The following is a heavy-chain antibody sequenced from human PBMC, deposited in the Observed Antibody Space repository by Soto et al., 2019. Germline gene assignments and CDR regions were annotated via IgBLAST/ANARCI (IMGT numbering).Heavy chain of an antibody. CDR3: ARHLLGGYTSGWYKDNWFDP. V-gene: IGHV1-18*01. CDR2: ISAYNGVT. J-gene: IGHJ5*02. D-gene: IGHD6-19*01. CDR1: GYTFTNYG. Sequence: QVQLVQSGAEVKKPGASVKVSCKGSGYTFTNYGISWVRQAPGQGLEWMGWISAYNGVTDYAQKLQGRLTMTTETSTSTAYMELSSLSSADTAVYFCARHLLGGYTSGWYKDNWFDPWGQGTLVTVSS.